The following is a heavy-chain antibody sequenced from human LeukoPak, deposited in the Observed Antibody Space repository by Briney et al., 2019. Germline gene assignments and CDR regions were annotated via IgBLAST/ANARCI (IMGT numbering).Heavy chain of an antibody. CDR3: ARGALYYYGSGSYYHYYYGMDV. CDR2: IIPILGIA. CDR1: GGTFSSYA. V-gene: IGHV1-69*04. J-gene: IGHJ6*02. D-gene: IGHD3-10*01. Sequence: SVKVSCKASGGTFSSYAISWVRQAPGQGLEWMGRIIPILGIANYAQKFQGRVTITADKSTSTAYMELSSLGSEDTAVYYCARGALYYYGSGSYYHYYYGMDVWGQGTTVTVSS.